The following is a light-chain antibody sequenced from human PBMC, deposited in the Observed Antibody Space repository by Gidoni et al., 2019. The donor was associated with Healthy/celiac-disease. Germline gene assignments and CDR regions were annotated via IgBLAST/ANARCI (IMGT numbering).Light chain of an antibody. CDR2: DAS. CDR1: QGISSA. CDR3: QQFNSYPLFT. V-gene: IGKV1-13*02. J-gene: IGKJ3*01. Sequence: AIQLNQSPSSLSASVGDRVTITCRASQGISSALASYQQKPGKAPKLLIYDASSLESGVPSRFSGSGSGTDFTLTISSLQPEDFATYYCQQFNSYPLFTFGPGTKVDI.